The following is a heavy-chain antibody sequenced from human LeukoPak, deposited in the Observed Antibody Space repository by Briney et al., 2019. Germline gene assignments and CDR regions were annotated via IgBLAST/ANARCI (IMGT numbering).Heavy chain of an antibody. CDR3: ARGYCSSTSCWIDY. CDR2: ISGSGDST. V-gene: IGHV3-23*01. CDR1: GFTFINYA. J-gene: IGHJ4*02. D-gene: IGHD2-2*01. Sequence: GGSLRLSCAASGFTFINYAMTWVRQAPGKGLEWVSAISGSGDSTFNADSVKGRFTISRDNSKNTLYLQMGSLRAEDMAVYYCARGYCSSTSCWIDYWGQGTLVTVSS.